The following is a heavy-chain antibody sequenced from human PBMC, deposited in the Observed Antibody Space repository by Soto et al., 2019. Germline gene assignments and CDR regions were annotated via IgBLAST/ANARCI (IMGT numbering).Heavy chain of an antibody. V-gene: IGHV3-21*01. J-gene: IGHJ4*02. CDR1: GFGFMSYT. D-gene: IGHD3-16*01. CDR2: MTSSGAYI. CDR3: ARDRYDSYASWTGFPNDY. Sequence: PXVCLRLTCAACGFGFMSYTKNWVRQAPGQGLERVSSMTSSGAYIYHADTVKGRFTISRDNDKNSLYLEMNSLRVEDTAVYYGARDRYDSYASWTGFPNDYCGRRTLVTVSS.